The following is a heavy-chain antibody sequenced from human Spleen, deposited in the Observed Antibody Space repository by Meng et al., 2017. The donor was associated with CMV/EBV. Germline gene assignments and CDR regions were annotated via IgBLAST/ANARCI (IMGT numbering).Heavy chain of an antibody. Sequence: GGSLRLSCAASGFTFYNYAMSWVRQAPGKGLEWVSRISAFGTSTYYADSVKGRFTISRDDSKNTVFLQVKSLRGEDTAIYFCAKDKTYYYDSSGYYFHDWGQGTLVTVSS. V-gene: IGHV3-23*01. J-gene: IGHJ4*02. CDR3: AKDKTYYYDSSGYYFHD. D-gene: IGHD3-22*01. CDR2: ISAFGTST. CDR1: GFTFYNYA.